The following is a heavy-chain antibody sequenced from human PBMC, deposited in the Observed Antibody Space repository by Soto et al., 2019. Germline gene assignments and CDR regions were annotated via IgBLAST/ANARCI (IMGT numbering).Heavy chain of an antibody. CDR3: ARNIRYFDWFPHYYYGMDV. J-gene: IGHJ6*02. CDR2: ISAYNGNT. V-gene: IGHV1-18*04. CDR1: GYTFTSYV. D-gene: IGHD3-9*01. Sequence: ASVKVSCKASGYTFTSYVISWVRQAPGQGLEWMGWISAYNGNTNYAQKLQGRVTMTTDTSTSTAYMELRSLRSDDTAVYYCARNIRYFDWFPHYYYGMDVWGQGTTVNVSS.